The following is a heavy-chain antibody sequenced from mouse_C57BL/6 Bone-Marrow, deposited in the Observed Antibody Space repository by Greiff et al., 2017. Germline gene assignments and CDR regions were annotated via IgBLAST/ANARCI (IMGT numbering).Heavy chain of an antibody. J-gene: IGHJ2*01. D-gene: IGHD1-1*01. Sequence: VQLQQSGAELVKPGASVKLSCTASGFNIKDYYIHWVKQRTEQGLEWIGRIDPEDGETKYAPKFQDKATITADTSSNTAYPQLSSLTSEDAAVYYCTGCLIYYGTNYWGQGTTLTVSS. CDR2: IDPEDGET. CDR1: GFNIKDYY. V-gene: IGHV14-2*01. CDR3: TGCLIYYGTNY.